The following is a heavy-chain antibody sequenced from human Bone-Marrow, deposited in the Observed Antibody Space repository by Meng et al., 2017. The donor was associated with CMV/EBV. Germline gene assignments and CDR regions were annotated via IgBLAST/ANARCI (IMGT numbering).Heavy chain of an antibody. CDR3: ARGEYYYESYFNY. V-gene: IGHV1-69*01. Sequence: QVQLEQSGAEVKKPGSSVKVPCKVSGGILRKYAISWVRQAPGQGLEYMGGISAIFGTANYAQKFQGRVTITADESTNTVYMEVSSLRSEDTAVYYCARGEYYYESYFNYWGQGTLVTVSS. D-gene: IGHD3-22*01. CDR1: GGILRKYA. J-gene: IGHJ4*02. CDR2: ISAIFGTA.